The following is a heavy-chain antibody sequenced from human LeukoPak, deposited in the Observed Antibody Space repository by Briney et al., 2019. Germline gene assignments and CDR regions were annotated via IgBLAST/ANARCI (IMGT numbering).Heavy chain of an antibody. CDR1: GFTFSSYG. Sequence: PGGSLRLSCAASGFTFSSYGMHWVRQAPGKGLEWVAFIRYDGINKYYADSVKGRFTISRDNSKNTLYLQMNSLRAEDTAVYYCANGGPVASTLDYWGQGTLVTVSS. J-gene: IGHJ4*02. D-gene: IGHD6-19*01. V-gene: IGHV3-30*02. CDR2: IRYDGINK. CDR3: ANGGPVASTLDY.